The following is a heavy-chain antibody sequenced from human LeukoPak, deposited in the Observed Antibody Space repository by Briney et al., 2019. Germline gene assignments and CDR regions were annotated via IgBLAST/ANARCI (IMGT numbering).Heavy chain of an antibody. CDR2: IGASGGST. J-gene: IGHJ4*02. V-gene: IGHV3-23*01. Sequence: PGGSLRLSCAASGFTFSTYGMHWVRQAPGKGLEWVSGIGASGGSTYYADSVKGRFTISRDNSKNTLYLQMNSLRTEDTAVYYCAKAEGYDILTGLDYWGQGTLVTVSS. CDR3: AKAEGYDILTGLDY. CDR1: GFTFSTYG. D-gene: IGHD3-9*01.